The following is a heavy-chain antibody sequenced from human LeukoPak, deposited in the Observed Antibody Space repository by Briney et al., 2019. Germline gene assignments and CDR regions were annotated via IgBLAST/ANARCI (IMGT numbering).Heavy chain of an antibody. J-gene: IGHJ4*02. CDR2: ISGSGGST. Sequence: GGSLRLSCAASGFTYSSYAMSWVRQAPGKGQEWVSAISGSGGSTYYADSVKGRSTISRDNSKNTLYLQMNSLRAKDTAVYYCANQNPLDYWGQGTLVTVSS. CDR3: ANQNPLDY. V-gene: IGHV3-23*01. CDR1: GFTYSSYA. D-gene: IGHD1-14*01.